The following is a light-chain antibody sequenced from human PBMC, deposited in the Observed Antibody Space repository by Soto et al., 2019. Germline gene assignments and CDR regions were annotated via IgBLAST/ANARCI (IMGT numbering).Light chain of an antibody. Sequence: QSVLTQPPSVSEAPRQRVTISCSGSSSNVGNNAVNWYQQLPGKAPKLLIYYDDLLPSGVSDRFSGSKSGTSASLAISGLQSEDDADYYCAAWDDSLNGYVCGTATKVTVL. J-gene: IGLJ1*01. CDR1: SSNVGNNA. CDR3: AAWDDSLNGYV. V-gene: IGLV1-36*01. CDR2: YDD.